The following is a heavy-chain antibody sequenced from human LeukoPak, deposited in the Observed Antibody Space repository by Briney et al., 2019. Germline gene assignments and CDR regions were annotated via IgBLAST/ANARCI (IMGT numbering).Heavy chain of an antibody. Sequence: GGSLRICGAASGFTVSNNYMSWGRQAPGKGLEWVSVIYSGGSTYYADSVKGRFTISEDNSKNTLYLQMNSLRAEDTAVYYCARDGPQAYYFDFWGQGTLVTVSS. CDR2: IYSGGST. CDR3: ARDGPQAYYFDF. J-gene: IGHJ4*02. CDR1: GFTVSNNY. V-gene: IGHV3-53*01.